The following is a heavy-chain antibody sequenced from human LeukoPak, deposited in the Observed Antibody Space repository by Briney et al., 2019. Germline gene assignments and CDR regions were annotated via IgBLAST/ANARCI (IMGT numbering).Heavy chain of an antibody. V-gene: IGHV1-18*01. D-gene: IGHD3-3*01. CDR3: ARGDNVSRFLEWYPANYYYYMDV. Sequence: ASVKVSCKASGYTFTSYGISWVRQAPGQGLEWMGWISAYNGNTNYAQKLQGRVTMTTDTSTSTAYMELRSLRPDDTAVHYCARGDNVSRFLEWYPANYYYYMDVWGKGTTVTVSS. J-gene: IGHJ6*03. CDR2: ISAYNGNT. CDR1: GYTFTSYG.